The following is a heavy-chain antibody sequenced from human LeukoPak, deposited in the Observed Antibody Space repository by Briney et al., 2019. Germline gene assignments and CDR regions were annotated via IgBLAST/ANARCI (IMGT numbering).Heavy chain of an antibody. J-gene: IGHJ4*02. CDR2: INPNSGGT. CDR3: ARVPNFWSGYEYYFDY. V-gene: IGHV1-2*02. Sequence: ASVKVSCKASGYTFTCYYMHWVRQAPGQGLEWMGWINPNSGGTNYAQKFQGRVTMTRDTSISTAYMELSRLRSDDTAVYYCARVPNFWSGYEYYFDYWGQGTLVTVSS. D-gene: IGHD3-3*01. CDR1: GYTFTCYY.